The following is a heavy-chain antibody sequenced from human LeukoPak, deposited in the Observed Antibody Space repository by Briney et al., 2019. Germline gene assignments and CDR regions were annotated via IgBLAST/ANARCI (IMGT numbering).Heavy chain of an antibody. J-gene: IGHJ4*02. CDR3: AREGGYSYGYGLNY. CDR1: GYTFTSYD. CDR2: MNPNSGNT. Sequence: ASVKVSCKASGYTFTSYDINWVRQAAGQGREWMGWMNPNSGNTGYAQKFQGRVTITRNTSISTAYMELSSLRSEDTAVYYCAREGGYSYGYGLNYWGQGTLVTVSS. V-gene: IGHV1-8*03. D-gene: IGHD5-18*01.